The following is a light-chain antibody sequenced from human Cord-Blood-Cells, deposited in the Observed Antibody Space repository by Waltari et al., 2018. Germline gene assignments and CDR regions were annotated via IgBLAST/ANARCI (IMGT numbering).Light chain of an antibody. CDR3: SSYTSSSTVV. V-gene: IGLV2-14*01. CDR1: SSDVGGYNC. J-gene: IGLJ2*01. CDR2: EVS. Sequence: QSALTQPASVSGSPGQSITIPCTGTSSDVGGYNCVSWYQQHPGKAPKLMIYEVSNRPSGVSNRFSGSKSGNTASLTISGLQAEDEDDYYCSSYTSSSTVVFGGGTKLTVL.